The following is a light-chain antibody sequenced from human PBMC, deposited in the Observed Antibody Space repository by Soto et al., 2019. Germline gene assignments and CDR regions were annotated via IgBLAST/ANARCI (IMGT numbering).Light chain of an antibody. CDR1: SSDVGGYNY. J-gene: IGLJ1*01. CDR2: DVS. V-gene: IGLV2-14*03. CDR3: RSYTSSSTPYA. Sequence: QSVLTQPASVSGSPGQSITISCTGTSSDVGGYNYVSWYQQHPGKAPKLMIYDVSNRPSGVSKLFSGSKSGNTASLTISGLKAEDEADYYCRSYTSSSTPYAFGTGTKLTVL.